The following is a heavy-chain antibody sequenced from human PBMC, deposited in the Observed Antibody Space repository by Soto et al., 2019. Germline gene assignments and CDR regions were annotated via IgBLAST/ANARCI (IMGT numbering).Heavy chain of an antibody. V-gene: IGHV3-74*01. J-gene: IGHJ4*02. CDR2: ISPDGRTT. CDR1: GSSFIHYW. Sequence: GGSLRLSCAASGSSFIHYWMHWVLQAPGKGLVWVSRISPDGRTTTYADSVKGRFTISRDNAKSTLYLQMNSLTVEDGAVYYCADSWLPTSYWGPGTLVTAPQ. CDR3: ADSWLPTSY. D-gene: IGHD3-10*01.